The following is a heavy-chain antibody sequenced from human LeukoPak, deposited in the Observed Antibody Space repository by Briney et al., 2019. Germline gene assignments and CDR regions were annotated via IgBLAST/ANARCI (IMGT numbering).Heavy chain of an antibody. CDR1: GFTFSSYA. D-gene: IGHD1-26*01. CDR3: AKASGPSGSYQGSFDY. CDR2: ISGSGGST. Sequence: GGSLRLSCAASGFTFSSYAMSWVRQAPGKGLEWVSAISGSGGSTYYADSVKGRFTISRDNSKNTLYLQMNSLRAEDTAVYYCAKASGPSGSYQGSFDYWGQGTLVTVSS. V-gene: IGHV3-23*01. J-gene: IGHJ4*02.